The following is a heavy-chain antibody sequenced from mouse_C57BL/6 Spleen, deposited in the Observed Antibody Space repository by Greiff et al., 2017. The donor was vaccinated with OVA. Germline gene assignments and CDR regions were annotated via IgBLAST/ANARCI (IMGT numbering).Heavy chain of an antibody. Sequence: VQLQQSGPELVKPGASVKISCKASGYSFTGYYMNWVKQSPEKSLEWIGEINPSTGGTTYNQKFKAKATLTVDKSSSTAYMQLKSLTSEDSAVYYCARSTYYYGSSPYYFDYWGQGTTLTVSS. CDR2: INPSTGGT. CDR1: GYSFTGYY. V-gene: IGHV1-42*01. J-gene: IGHJ2*01. CDR3: ARSTYYYGSSPYYFDY. D-gene: IGHD1-1*01.